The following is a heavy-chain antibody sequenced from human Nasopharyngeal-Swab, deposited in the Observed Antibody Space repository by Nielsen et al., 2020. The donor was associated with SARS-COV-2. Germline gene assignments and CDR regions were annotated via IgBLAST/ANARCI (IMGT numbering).Heavy chain of an antibody. J-gene: IGHJ4*02. CDR2: INHSGST. D-gene: IGHD3-22*01. Sequence: WIRQPPGKGPEWIGEINHSGSTNYNPSLKSRVTISVDTSKNQFSLKLSSVTAADTAVYYCARRGYPATDCWGQGTLVTVSS. CDR3: ARRGYPATDC. V-gene: IGHV4-34*01.